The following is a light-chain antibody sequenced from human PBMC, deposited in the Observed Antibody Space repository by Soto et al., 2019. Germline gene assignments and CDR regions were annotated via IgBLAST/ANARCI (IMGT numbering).Light chain of an antibody. Sequence: QSVLTQPPSASGTPGQRVTISCSGSSSNIGSNTVNWYQQLPGTAPKLLIYSNDQRHSGVPDRFSGSKSGTSASLAISGLQSEDEADYYCAAWDDSLNGLWVFGGGTKLTVL. CDR2: SND. V-gene: IGLV1-44*01. CDR1: SSNIGSNT. J-gene: IGLJ3*02. CDR3: AAWDDSLNGLWV.